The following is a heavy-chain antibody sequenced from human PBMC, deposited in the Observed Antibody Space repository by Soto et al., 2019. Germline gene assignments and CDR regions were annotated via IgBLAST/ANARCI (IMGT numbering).Heavy chain of an antibody. CDR1: GFTFSSYG. CDR3: ARAFLWFGDHDAFDI. V-gene: IGHV3-33*01. J-gene: IGHJ3*02. D-gene: IGHD3-10*01. Sequence: GGSLRLSCAASGFTFSSYGMHWVRQAPGKGLERVAGIWYDGSNKYYADSVKGRFTISRDNSKNTLYLQMNSLRAEDTAVYYCARAFLWFGDHDAFDIWGQGTMVTVSS. CDR2: IWYDGSNK.